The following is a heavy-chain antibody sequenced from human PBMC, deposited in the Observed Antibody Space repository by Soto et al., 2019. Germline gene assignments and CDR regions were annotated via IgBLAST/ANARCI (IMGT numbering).Heavy chain of an antibody. V-gene: IGHV1-46*01. CDR1: GYTFTSYY. D-gene: IGHD3-3*01. J-gene: IGHJ6*02. CDR3: ARGGTIFGVVIEYYYYYGMDV. CDR2: IXXXXXXX. Sequence: VASVKVSCKASGYTFTSYYMHWVRQAPGQXXXXXGIIXXXXXXXXXXXXXXXXXTMTRDTSTSTVYMELSSLRSEDTAVYYCARGGTIFGVVIEYYYYYGMDVWGQGTTVTVSS.